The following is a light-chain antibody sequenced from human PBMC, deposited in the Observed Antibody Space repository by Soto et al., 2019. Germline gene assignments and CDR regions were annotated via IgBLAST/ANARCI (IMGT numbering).Light chain of an antibody. Sequence: QSVLTQPPSVSAAPGQEVTISCSGSSSNIAANSVSWYQHLPGTAPKLLIYDSDRRPSGIPARFSGSKSGTSATLGITGLQTGDEADYYCGAWDISLNVYVFGSGTKLTVL. V-gene: IGLV1-51*01. CDR2: DSD. J-gene: IGLJ1*01. CDR1: SSNIAANS. CDR3: GAWDISLNVYV.